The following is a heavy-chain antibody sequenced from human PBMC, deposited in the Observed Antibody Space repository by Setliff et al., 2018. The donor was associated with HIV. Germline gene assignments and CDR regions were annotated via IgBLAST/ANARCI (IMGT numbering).Heavy chain of an antibody. CDR1: GFTFSNAW. V-gene: IGHV3-15*07. J-gene: IGHJ4*02. CDR2: IKSKTDGGTT. CDR3: AGDLFPYYHDSSPYYPPGY. Sequence: PGGSLRLSCAASGFTFSNAWMNWVRQAPGKGLEWVGRIKSKTDGGTTDYAAPVKGRFTISRDDSKNTLYLQMNSLRAEDTAVYYCAGDLFPYYHDSSPYYPPGYWGQGTLVTVSS. D-gene: IGHD3-22*01.